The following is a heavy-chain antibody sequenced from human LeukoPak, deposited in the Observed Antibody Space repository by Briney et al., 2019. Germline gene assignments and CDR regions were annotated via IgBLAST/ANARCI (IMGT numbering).Heavy chain of an antibody. CDR1: GGSISSSSYC. Sequence: PSETLSLTCTVSGGSISSSSYCWGWIRQPPGKGLEWIGSIYYSGSTYYNPSLKSRVTVSVDTSKNQFSLKLSSVTAADTAVYYCARQGNSWAFDYWGQGTLVTVSS. CDR3: ARQGNSWAFDY. CDR2: IYYSGST. J-gene: IGHJ4*02. D-gene: IGHD5-12*01. V-gene: IGHV4-39*01.